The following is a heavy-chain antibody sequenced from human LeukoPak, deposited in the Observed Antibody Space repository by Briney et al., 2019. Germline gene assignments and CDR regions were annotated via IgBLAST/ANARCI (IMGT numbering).Heavy chain of an antibody. CDR2: ISAYNGNT. D-gene: IGHD6-13*01. J-gene: IGHJ3*02. Sequence: GASVKVSCKASGYTFTSYGISWVRQAPGQGLEWMGWISAYNGNTNYAQKLQGRVTMTTDTSTSTAYMGLRSLRSDDTAVYYCAREGAAAGTPDAFDIWGQGTMVTVSS. CDR1: GYTFTSYG. CDR3: AREGAAAGTPDAFDI. V-gene: IGHV1-18*01.